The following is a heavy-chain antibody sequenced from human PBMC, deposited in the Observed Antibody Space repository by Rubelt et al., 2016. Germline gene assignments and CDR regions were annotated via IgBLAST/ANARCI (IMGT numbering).Heavy chain of an antibody. Sequence: QVQLVQSGAEVKKPGASVKVSCKVSGYTLTELSMHWVRQAPGKGLEWMGGFDPEDGETIYAQKCQGRFTRTEDTSTDTAYMELSILRSEETAVYYCAIRQPDYGDLDFDYWGQGTLVTVSS. D-gene: IGHD4-17*01. CDR2: FDPEDGET. J-gene: IGHJ4*02. CDR1: GYTLTELS. V-gene: IGHV1-24*01. CDR3: AIRQPDYGDLDFDY.